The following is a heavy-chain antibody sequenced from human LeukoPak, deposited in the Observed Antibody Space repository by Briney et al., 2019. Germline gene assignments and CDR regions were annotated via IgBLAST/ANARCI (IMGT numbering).Heavy chain of an antibody. D-gene: IGHD1-26*01. CDR1: GGRFKSYG. CDR3: ARDAQWELRAFDI. J-gene: IGHJ3*02. CDR2: IIPIFDRP. Sequence: SVKVSCKTIGGRFKSYGFSWVRQAPGQGLEWMGGIIPIFDRPNYAQKFEGRVTITADKSTNTTYMEITSLTSDDTAVYYCARDAQWELRAFDIWGQGTMVTVSS. V-gene: IGHV1-69*06.